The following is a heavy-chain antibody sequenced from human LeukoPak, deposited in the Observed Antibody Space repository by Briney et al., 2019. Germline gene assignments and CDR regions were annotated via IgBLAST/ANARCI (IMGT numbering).Heavy chain of an antibody. CDR2: IYTRGST. Sequence: SETLSLTCTVSGGSISSYYWSWIRQPPGKGLEWIGYIYTRGSTNYNPSLKSRVTISVDTSKNQFSLKLSSVTAADTAVYYCAKVGPDYYYYMDVWGKGTTVTVSS. CDR1: GGSISSYY. CDR3: AKVGPDYYYYMDV. V-gene: IGHV4-4*09. D-gene: IGHD1-26*01. J-gene: IGHJ6*03.